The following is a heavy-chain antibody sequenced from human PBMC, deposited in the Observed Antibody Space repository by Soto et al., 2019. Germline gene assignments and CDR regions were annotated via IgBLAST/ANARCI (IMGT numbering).Heavy chain of an antibody. J-gene: IGHJ4*02. V-gene: IGHV3-48*02. D-gene: IGHD3-22*01. CDR3: VTDLSVWVINTPFDY. Sequence: EVQLVEAGGGLVQPGGSLRLSCKASGFTFSYYSLNWVRQGPGTGLEWIAHINSGSSTINYADSVRSRFTISRDDAKDSLYLQMNSLRDEDTGIDYCVTDLSVWVINTPFDYWGQGTLVTVSS. CDR1: GFTFSYYS. CDR2: INSGSSTI.